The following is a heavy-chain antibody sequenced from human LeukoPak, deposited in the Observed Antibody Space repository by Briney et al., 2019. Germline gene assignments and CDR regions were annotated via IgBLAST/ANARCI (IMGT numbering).Heavy chain of an antibody. CDR1: GFTFSSYA. D-gene: IGHD3-22*01. CDR2: ISGSGDST. J-gene: IGHJ3*02. CDR3: AKVHYDSNPNEVRAFDI. V-gene: IGHV3-23*01. Sequence: GGSLRLSCTTSGFTFSSYAMNWVRQAPGKGLEWVSTISGSGDSTYYADSVKGRFTISRDNSKNTLHLQMNSLRAEDTAVYYCAKVHYDSNPNEVRAFDIWGQGTMVTVSS.